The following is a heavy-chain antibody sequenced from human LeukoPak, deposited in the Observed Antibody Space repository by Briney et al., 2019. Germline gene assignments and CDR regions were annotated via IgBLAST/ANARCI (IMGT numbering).Heavy chain of an antibody. V-gene: IGHV1-46*01. CDR1: GYTFTSYY. Sequence: ASVKVSCKASGYTFTSYYMHWVRQAPGQGPEWMGIINPSGGSTSYAQKFQGRVTMTRDTSTSTVYMELSSLRSEDTAVYYCARGRPAYYDILTGYYKGDYFDYWGQGTLVTVSS. D-gene: IGHD3-9*01. CDR3: ARGRPAYYDILTGYYKGDYFDY. CDR2: INPSGGST. J-gene: IGHJ4*02.